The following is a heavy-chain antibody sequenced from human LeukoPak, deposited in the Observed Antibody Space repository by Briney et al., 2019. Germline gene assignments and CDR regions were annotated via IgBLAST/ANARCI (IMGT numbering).Heavy chain of an antibody. Sequence: SETLSLTCTVSGGSISSSSYYWGWIRQPPGKGLEWIGSIYYSGSTYYNPSLKSRVTISVDTSKNQFSLKLSSVTAADTAVYYCARGLGYCSSTSCPVGYWGQGTLVTVSS. CDR1: GGSISSSSYY. D-gene: IGHD2-2*01. CDR2: IYYSGST. V-gene: IGHV4-39*07. J-gene: IGHJ4*02. CDR3: ARGLGYCSSTSCPVGY.